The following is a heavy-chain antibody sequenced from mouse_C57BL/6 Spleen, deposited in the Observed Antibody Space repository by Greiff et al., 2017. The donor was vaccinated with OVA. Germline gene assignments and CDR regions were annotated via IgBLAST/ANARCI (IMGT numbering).Heavy chain of an antibody. V-gene: IGHV5-16*01. CDR2: INYDGSST. Sequence: EVNVVESEGGLVQPGSSMKLSCTASGFTFSDYYMAWVRQVPEKGLEWVANINYDGSSTYYLDSLKSRFIISRDNAKNILYLQMSSLKSEDTATYYCARGGSSGYWYFDVWGTGTTVTVSS. CDR3: ARGGSSGYWYFDV. D-gene: IGHD3-2*02. CDR1: GFTFSDYY. J-gene: IGHJ1*03.